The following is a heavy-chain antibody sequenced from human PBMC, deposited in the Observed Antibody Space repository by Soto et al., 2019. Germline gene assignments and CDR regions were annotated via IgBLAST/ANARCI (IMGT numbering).Heavy chain of an antibody. D-gene: IGHD3-10*01. Sequence: QVQLQESGPGLVKPSETLTLTCTVSGDSVSSGNYYWSWIRQPSGKALEWIGYISDSGSTNYNPSLKSRVTISVDTSKNQFSLKLSSVTAADTAVYYCARGNYYGLGRGRSMDVWGQGTTVTVSS. CDR3: ARGNYYGLGRGRSMDV. J-gene: IGHJ6*02. V-gene: IGHV4-61*01. CDR2: ISDSGST. CDR1: GDSVSSGNYY.